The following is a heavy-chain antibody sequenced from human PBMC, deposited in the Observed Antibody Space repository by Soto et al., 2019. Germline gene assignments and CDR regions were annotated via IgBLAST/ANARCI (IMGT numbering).Heavy chain of an antibody. Sequence: QLQLQESGPGLVKPSETLSLTCTVSGGSISSSSYYWGWIRQPPGKGLEWIGSIYYSGSTYYNPSLKSLVTISVDRSNNQFSLKLSSVTAADTAVYYCARQPLYCSGGSCYPFYYYYYMDVWGKGTTVTVSS. CDR3: ARQPLYCSGGSCYPFYYYYYMDV. V-gene: IGHV4-39*01. CDR1: GGSISSSSYY. D-gene: IGHD2-15*01. J-gene: IGHJ6*03. CDR2: IYYSGST.